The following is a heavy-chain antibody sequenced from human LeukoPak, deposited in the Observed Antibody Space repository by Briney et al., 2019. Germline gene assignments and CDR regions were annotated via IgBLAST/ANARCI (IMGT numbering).Heavy chain of an antibody. D-gene: IGHD1-14*01. V-gene: IGHV1-18*01. CDR2: ISVDNGNT. Sequence: ASVNVSCKASGYTFTSYGITWVRQAPGQGLEWMGWISVDNGNTNYAQKLQGRVTMTTDTSTSTAYMELRSLRSDDTAVYYCARKGEPKSSNLYYYYGMDVWGQGTTVTVSS. CDR3: ARKGEPKSSNLYYYYGMDV. J-gene: IGHJ6*02. CDR1: GYTFTSYG.